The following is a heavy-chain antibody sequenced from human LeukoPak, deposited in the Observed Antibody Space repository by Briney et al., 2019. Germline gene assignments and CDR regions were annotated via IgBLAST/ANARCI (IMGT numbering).Heavy chain of an antibody. Sequence: SVKVSCKASGGTFSSYAISWVRQAPGQGLEWMGGIIPIFGTANYAQKFQGRVTITADESTSTAYMELSSLRSENTAVYYCASAPYYYDSSGYLIFDYWGQGTLVTVSS. CDR2: IIPIFGTA. CDR1: GGTFSSYA. CDR3: ASAPYYYDSSGYLIFDY. J-gene: IGHJ4*02. D-gene: IGHD3-22*01. V-gene: IGHV1-69*01.